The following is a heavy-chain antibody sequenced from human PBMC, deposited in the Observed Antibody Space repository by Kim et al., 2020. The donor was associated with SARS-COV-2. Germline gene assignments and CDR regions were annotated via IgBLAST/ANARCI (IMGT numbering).Heavy chain of an antibody. Sequence: SETLSLTCTVSGGSISSSSYYWGWIRQPPGKGLEWIGSIYYSGSTYYNPSLKSRVTISVDTSKNQFSLKLSSVTAADTAVYYCARLMGYPGGAFDIWVQGTMVTVSS. CDR3: ARLMGYPGGAFDI. CDR2: IYYSGST. CDR1: GGSISSSSYY. D-gene: IGHD2-8*01. J-gene: IGHJ3*02. V-gene: IGHV4-39*01.